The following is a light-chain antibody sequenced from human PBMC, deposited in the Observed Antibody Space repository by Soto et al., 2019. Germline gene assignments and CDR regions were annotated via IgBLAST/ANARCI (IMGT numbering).Light chain of an antibody. CDR1: QRLLHSDGKTS. Sequence: DIVMTQTPVSLSVTPGQPASMSCKSSQRLLHSDGKTSLFWYLQRPGQPPQLLISEVSNRFSGVPDRFSGSGSGTLFTLKISRVEADDVGFYYCMQSLRPPITFGQGTRLEIK. V-gene: IGKV2D-29*01. J-gene: IGKJ5*01. CDR3: MQSLRPPIT. CDR2: EVS.